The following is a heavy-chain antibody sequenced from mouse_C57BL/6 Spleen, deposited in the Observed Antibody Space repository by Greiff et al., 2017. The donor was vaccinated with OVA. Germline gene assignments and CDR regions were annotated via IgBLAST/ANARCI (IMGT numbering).Heavy chain of an antibody. V-gene: IGHV1-76*01. D-gene: IGHD1-1*01. Sequence: VNLVESGAELVRPGASVKLSCKASGYPFTDYYINWVKQRPGQGLEWIARIYPGSGNTYYNEKFKGKATLTAEKSSSTAYMQLSSLTSEDSAVYFCASPYYYGSYYAMDYWGQGTSVTVSS. CDR3: ASPYYYGSYYAMDY. CDR2: IYPGSGNT. J-gene: IGHJ4*01. CDR1: GYPFTDYY.